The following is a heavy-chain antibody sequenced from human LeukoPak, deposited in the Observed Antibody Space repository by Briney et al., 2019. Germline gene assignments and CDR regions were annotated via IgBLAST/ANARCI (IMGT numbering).Heavy chain of an antibody. Sequence: ASVKVSCKASGYTFTSYYMHWVRQAPGQGLEWMGIINPSGGSTSYAQKFQGRVTMTRDTSKNQFSLKLSSVTAADTAVYYCAREEDTVTTGTFDIWGQGTMVTVSS. D-gene: IGHD4-11*01. CDR2: INPSGGST. V-gene: IGHV1-46*01. J-gene: IGHJ3*02. CDR3: AREEDTVTTGTFDI. CDR1: GYTFTSYY.